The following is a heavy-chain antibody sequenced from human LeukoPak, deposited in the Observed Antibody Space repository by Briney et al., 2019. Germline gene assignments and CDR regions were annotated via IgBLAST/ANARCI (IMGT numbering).Heavy chain of an antibody. CDR3: ASNKGQWVFSD. J-gene: IGHJ4*02. CDR1: GGAISSDY. CDR2: IYYSGST. V-gene: IGHV4-59*08. D-gene: IGHD6-19*01. Sequence: PSETLSLTCTVSGGAISSDYWNCIRQPPGKGLEWIGNIYYSGSTNYNPSLKSRVTISMDTSKHQFSLRLSSVTAADTAVYFCASNKGQWVFSDWGQGTLVTVSS.